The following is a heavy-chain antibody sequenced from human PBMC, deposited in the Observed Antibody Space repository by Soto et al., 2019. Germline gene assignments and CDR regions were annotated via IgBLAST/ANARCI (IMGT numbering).Heavy chain of an antibody. J-gene: IGHJ4*02. V-gene: IGHV1-3*01. CDR3: ASDSPRSDY. Sequence: KFQGRVTITRDTSASTAYMELSSLRSEDTAVYYCASDSPRSDYWGQGTLVTVSS. D-gene: IGHD6-6*01.